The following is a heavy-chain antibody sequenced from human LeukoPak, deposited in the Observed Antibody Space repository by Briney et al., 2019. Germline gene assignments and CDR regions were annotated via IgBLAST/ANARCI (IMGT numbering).Heavy chain of an antibody. CDR1: GYTFTGYY. J-gene: IGHJ3*02. Sequence: ASVKVSCTASGYTFTGYYMHWVRQAPGQGLEWMGWINPNSGGTYYAQKFQGRVTMTRDTSISTAYMELSRLRSDDTAVYYCARDTVSSLLGYCSSTSCWNAFDIWGQGTMVTVSS. CDR2: INPNSGGT. V-gene: IGHV1-2*02. D-gene: IGHD2-2*01. CDR3: ARDTVSSLLGYCSSTSCWNAFDI.